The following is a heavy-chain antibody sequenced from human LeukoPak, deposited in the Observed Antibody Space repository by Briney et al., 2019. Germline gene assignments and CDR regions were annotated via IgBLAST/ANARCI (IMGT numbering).Heavy chain of an antibody. CDR1: GGSISSYY. V-gene: IGHV4-59*01. CDR3: ARWTRFRPGYYGSGRLSGFDY. J-gene: IGHJ4*02. D-gene: IGHD3-10*01. CDR2: IYYSGST. Sequence: PSETLSLTCTVSGGSISSYYWSWIRQPPGKGLEWIGYIYYSGSTNYNPSLKSRVTISVDTSKNQFSLKLSSVTAADTAVYHCARWTRFRPGYYGSGRLSGFDYWGQGTLVTVSS.